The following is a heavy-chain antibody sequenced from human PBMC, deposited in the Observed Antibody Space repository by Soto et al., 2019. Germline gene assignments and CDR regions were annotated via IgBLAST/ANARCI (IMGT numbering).Heavy chain of an antibody. Sequence: LGESLKISCKGSGYSFTSYWIGWVRQMPGKGLEWMGIIYPGDSDTRYSPSLQGQVTISADKSISTAYLQWSSLKASDTAMYYCARQKAYGGNSLDAFDIWGQGTMVTVS. CDR1: GYSFTSYW. CDR3: ARQKAYGGNSLDAFDI. CDR2: IYPGDSDT. J-gene: IGHJ3*02. D-gene: IGHD2-21*01. V-gene: IGHV5-51*01.